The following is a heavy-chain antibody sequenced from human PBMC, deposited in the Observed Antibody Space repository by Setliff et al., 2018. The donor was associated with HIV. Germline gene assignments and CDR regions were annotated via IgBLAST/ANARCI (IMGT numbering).Heavy chain of an antibody. J-gene: IGHJ4*02. Sequence: PGESLKISCAASGITFSSYAMSWVRQAPGKGLEWVSGISGSGGSTYYADSVKGRFTISRDNTKNSLYLQMNNLRAEDTAVYYCVRDYMWAFDYWGQGTLVTVSS. D-gene: IGHD1-26*01. CDR1: GITFSSYA. CDR3: VRDYMWAFDY. CDR2: ISGSGGST. V-gene: IGHV3-23*01.